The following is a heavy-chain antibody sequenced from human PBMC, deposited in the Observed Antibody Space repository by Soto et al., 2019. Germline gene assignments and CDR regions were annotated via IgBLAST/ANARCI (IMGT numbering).Heavy chain of an antibody. CDR3: ARAVWDVVVVAATPGGGAFDI. V-gene: IGHV3-7*03. CDR1: GFTFSSYW. D-gene: IGHD2-15*01. CDR2: IKQDGSEK. J-gene: IGHJ3*02. Sequence: EVQLVESGGGLVQPGGSLRLSCAASGFTFSSYWMSWVRQAPGKGLEWVANIKQDGSEKYYVDSVKGRFTISRDNAKNSLYLQMNSLRAEDTAVYYWARAVWDVVVVAATPGGGAFDIWGQGTMVTVSS.